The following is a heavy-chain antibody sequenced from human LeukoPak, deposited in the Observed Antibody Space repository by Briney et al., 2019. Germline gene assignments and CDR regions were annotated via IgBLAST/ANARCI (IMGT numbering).Heavy chain of an antibody. J-gene: IGHJ4*02. CDR1: GGSFSGYY. CDR2: INHSGST. V-gene: IGHV4-34*01. Sequence: PSETLSLTCAVYGGSFSGYYWSWIRQPPGKGLEWIGEINHSGSTNYNPSLKSRVTISVDTSKNQFSLKLSSVTAADTAVYYCARRNGRYFGNLLWGQGTLVTVSS. CDR3: ARRNGRYFGNLL. D-gene: IGHD3-9*01.